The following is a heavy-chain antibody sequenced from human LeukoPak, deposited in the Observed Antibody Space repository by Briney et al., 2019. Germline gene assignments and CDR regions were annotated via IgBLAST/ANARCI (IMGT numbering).Heavy chain of an antibody. J-gene: IGHJ1*01. CDR1: GFTFSNYA. CDR2: ISGSGDST. V-gene: IGHV3-23*01. Sequence: GGSLRLSCAASGFTFSNYAMRWVRQAPGKGLEWVSGISGSGDSTYYADSVKGRFTISRDNSKNTLYLQMNSLRAEDTAVYYCARGGKIALAGTRSPQYFQHWGQGTLVTVSS. D-gene: IGHD6-19*01. CDR3: ARGGKIALAGTRSPQYFQH.